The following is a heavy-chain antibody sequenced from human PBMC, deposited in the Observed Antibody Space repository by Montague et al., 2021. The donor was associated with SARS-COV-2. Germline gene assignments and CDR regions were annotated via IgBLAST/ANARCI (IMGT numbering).Heavy chain of an antibody. D-gene: IGHD4-17*01. CDR3: ARFTAVTSSLDC. CDR2: TSGTT. J-gene: IGHJ4*02. V-gene: IGHV4-4*09. Sequence: TSGTTNYNPSLKSRVTISVHTSTKQFSLKLTSVTAADSAVYYCARFTAVTSSLDCLGQGALVPVSS.